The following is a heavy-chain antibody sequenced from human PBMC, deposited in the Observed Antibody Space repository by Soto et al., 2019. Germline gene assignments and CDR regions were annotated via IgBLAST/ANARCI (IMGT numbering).Heavy chain of an antibody. D-gene: IGHD3-3*01. J-gene: IGHJ4*02. CDR2: IYHSGST. V-gene: IGHV4-30-2*01. CDR3: ARVPAFGL. Sequence: QLQLQESGSGLVKPSQTLSLTCAVSAGSISSGGYSWSWIRQPPGKGLEWIGYIYHSGSTYYNPSLTGRVTISVHRSKKQFSLKLRSVTAADSAVYYCARVPAFGLWGQGTLVTVSS. CDR1: AGSISSGGYS.